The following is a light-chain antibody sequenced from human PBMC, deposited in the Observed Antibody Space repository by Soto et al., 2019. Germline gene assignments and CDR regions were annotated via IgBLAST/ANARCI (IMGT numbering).Light chain of an antibody. CDR3: SSYAGSNNFPCV. Sequence: ALTQPPSASGSPGQSVTISCTGTSSDVGGYNYVSWYQQHPGKAPKLMIYEVSKRPSGVPDRFSGSKSGNTASLTVSGLQAEDEADYYCSSYAGSNNFPCVFGTGTKVTVL. CDR2: EVS. J-gene: IGLJ1*01. CDR1: SSDVGGYNY. V-gene: IGLV2-8*01.